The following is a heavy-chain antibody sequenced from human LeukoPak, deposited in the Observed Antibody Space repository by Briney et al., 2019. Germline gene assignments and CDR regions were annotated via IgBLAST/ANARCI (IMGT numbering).Heavy chain of an antibody. CDR3: ARDQVGALDS. CDR1: GFTFSSYW. D-gene: IGHD1-26*01. CDR2: MKQEGSTR. V-gene: IGHV3-7*01. Sequence: GGSLRLSCAVSGFTFSSYWMAWVRQAPGKGLEWVANMKQEGSTRHYVDSVKGRFTISRDNAKNSLYLQMNSLRAEDTAIYYCARDQVGALDSWGLGSLVTVSS. J-gene: IGHJ4*02.